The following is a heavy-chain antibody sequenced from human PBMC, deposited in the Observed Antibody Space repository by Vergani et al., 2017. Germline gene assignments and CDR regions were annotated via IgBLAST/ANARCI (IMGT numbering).Heavy chain of an antibody. D-gene: IGHD2-15*01. CDR1: GGSFNTYY. CDR3: ARAGGYCSGGSCLYMSGYYYYGMDV. V-gene: IGHV4-59*13. CDR2: IYSTGST. J-gene: IGHJ6*02. Sequence: QVQLEESGPGLVKPSETLSLTCTVSGGSFNTYYWSWIRQSPGKGLEWIGYIYSTGSTNYNPSLRSRLSLSIDTALNEFSLKLSSVTAADTAVYYCARAGGYCSGGSCLYMSGYYYYGMDVWGQGTTVTVSS.